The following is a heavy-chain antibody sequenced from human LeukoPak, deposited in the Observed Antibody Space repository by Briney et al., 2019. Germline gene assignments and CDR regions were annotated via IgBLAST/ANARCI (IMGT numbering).Heavy chain of an antibody. CDR1: GFTFSSNY. J-gene: IGHJ4*02. D-gene: IGHD3-10*01. Sequence: PGGSLRLSCAASGFTFSSNYMSWVRQAPGKGLEWVSVIYSGGSTYYADSVKGRFTISRDNSKNTLYLQMNSLRAEDTAVYYCARVTRWFGELLEYYFDYWGQGTLVTVSS. CDR3: ARVTRWFGELLEYYFDY. V-gene: IGHV3-53*01. CDR2: IYSGGST.